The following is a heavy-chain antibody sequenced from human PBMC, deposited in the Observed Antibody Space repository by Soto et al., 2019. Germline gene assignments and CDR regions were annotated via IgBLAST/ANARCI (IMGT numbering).Heavy chain of an antibody. CDR1: GFTFSTYS. CDR3: ANDRDFTNRPYCYDY. D-gene: IGHD2-8*01. Sequence: WGSLRLSCAASGFTFSTYSMNWVRQAPGKGLEWISYISSSGDVIYYTDSVKGRFTISRDNAKNSLYLEMSSLRAEDTAVYYCANDRDFTNRPYCYDYCAQGTQVPGSS. CDR2: ISSSGDVI. V-gene: IGHV3-48*01. J-gene: IGHJ4*02.